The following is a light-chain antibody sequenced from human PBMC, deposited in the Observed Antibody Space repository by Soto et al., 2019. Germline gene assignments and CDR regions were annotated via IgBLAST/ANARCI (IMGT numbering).Light chain of an antibody. CDR2: GAS. CDR3: QPYGGSPMVT. Sequence: ETVLTQSPGTLSLSPGERATLSCRASQSISSGYLAWYQQRPGQAPRLLISGASNRATGIPDRFSGSGSGTDFTLTISRLEPEDFAVYYCQPYGGSPMVTFGGETKVEIK. CDR1: QSISSGY. V-gene: IGKV3-20*01. J-gene: IGKJ4*01.